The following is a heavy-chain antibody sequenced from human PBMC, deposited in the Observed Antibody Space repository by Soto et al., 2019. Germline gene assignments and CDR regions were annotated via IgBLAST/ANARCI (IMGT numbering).Heavy chain of an antibody. D-gene: IGHD5-12*01. J-gene: IGHJ6*03. CDR1: GFTFSSYW. Sequence: GGSLRLSCAASGFTFSSYWMHWVRQAPGKGLVWVSRINSDGSSTSYADSVKGRFTISRDNAKNTLYLQMNSLRAEDTAVYYCARDYHPGKWLRSYYMDVWGKRTTVTVSS. CDR2: INSDGSST. V-gene: IGHV3-74*01. CDR3: ARDYHPGKWLRSYYMDV.